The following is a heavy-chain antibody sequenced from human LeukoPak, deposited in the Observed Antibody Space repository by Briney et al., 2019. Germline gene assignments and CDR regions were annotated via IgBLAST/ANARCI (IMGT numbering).Heavy chain of an antibody. CDR3: ARGGSSGWFLFDY. CDR2: IGTAGDT. D-gene: IGHD6-19*01. J-gene: IGHJ4*02. Sequence: RGSLRLSCAASGFTFSSYDMHWVRQATGKGLEWVSAIGTAGDTYYPGSVKGRFTISRENAKNSLYLQMNSLRAGDTAVYYCARGGSSGWFLFDYWGQGTLVTVSS. CDR1: GFTFSSYD. V-gene: IGHV3-13*01.